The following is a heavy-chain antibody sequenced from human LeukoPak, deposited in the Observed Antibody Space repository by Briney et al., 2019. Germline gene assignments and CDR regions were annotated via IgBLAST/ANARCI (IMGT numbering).Heavy chain of an antibody. CDR1: GGSFSGYY. J-gene: IGHJ6*02. Sequence: PSETLSLTCAVYGGSFSGYYWSWIRQPPGKGLEWIGEINHSGSTNYNPSLKSRVTISVDTSKSQFSLKLSSVTAADTAVYYCARGELWFGFYGMDVWGQGTTVTVSS. D-gene: IGHD3-10*01. CDR2: INHSGST. V-gene: IGHV4-34*01. CDR3: ARGELWFGFYGMDV.